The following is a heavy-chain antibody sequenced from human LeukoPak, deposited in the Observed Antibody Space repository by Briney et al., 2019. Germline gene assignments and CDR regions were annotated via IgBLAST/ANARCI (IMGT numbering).Heavy chain of an antibody. D-gene: IGHD2-15*01. CDR1: GFTFSSYA. CDR2: ISSDAKNK. V-gene: IGHV3-30*04. CDR3: ARDRDRDIIGDGMDV. J-gene: IGHJ6*04. Sequence: PGRSLSLSCAASGFTFSSYAMNWVRQTPGTGLEWVAVISSDAKNKYYADSVKGRFTISRDNSKNTLDLQMNSLRPEDTAVYYCARDRDRDIIGDGMDVWGKGTTVTVSS.